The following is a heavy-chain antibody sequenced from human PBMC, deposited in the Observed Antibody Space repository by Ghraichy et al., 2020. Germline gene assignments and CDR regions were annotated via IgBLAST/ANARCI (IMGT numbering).Heavy chain of an antibody. D-gene: IGHD1-26*01. Sequence: GESLNISCAASGFTFSTYWMHWVRQAPGKGLVWVSRIKSDGRTTNYADSVRGRFTISRDNAKNTLYLQMNSLRVEDTAVYYCASGSKSFRKNDYWGQGTLVTVSS. V-gene: IGHV3-74*01. CDR1: GFTFSTYW. CDR3: ASGSKSFRKNDY. CDR2: IKSDGRTT. J-gene: IGHJ4*02.